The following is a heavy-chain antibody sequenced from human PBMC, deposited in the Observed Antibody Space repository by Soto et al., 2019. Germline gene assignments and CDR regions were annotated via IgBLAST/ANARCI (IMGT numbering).Heavy chain of an antibody. Sequence: SETLSLTCAVYGGSVSSGSYYWGWIRQPPGKGLEWIGEMSHSGGTHFNPSLKSRVTISVDTSKNQFSLKMSFVTAADTALYYCARVERGTATTVVDAFDIWGPGTMVTVSS. CDR2: MSHSGGT. J-gene: IGHJ3*02. CDR3: ARVERGTATTVVDAFDI. D-gene: IGHD1-1*01. CDR1: GGSVSSGSYY. V-gene: IGHV4-61*01.